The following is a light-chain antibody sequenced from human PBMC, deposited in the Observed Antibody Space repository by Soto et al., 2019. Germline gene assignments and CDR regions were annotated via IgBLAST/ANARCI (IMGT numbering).Light chain of an antibody. CDR2: GNS. J-gene: IGLJ2*01. Sequence: QSVLTQPPSVSGAPGQRVTISCTGSSSNIGAGYDVHWCQQLPGTAPKLLISGNSNRPSGVPDRFSGSKSGTSASLAITGLQAEDEADYYCQSYDSSLSGSRVFGGGTKLTVL. CDR1: SSNIGAGYD. V-gene: IGLV1-40*01. CDR3: QSYDSSLSGSRV.